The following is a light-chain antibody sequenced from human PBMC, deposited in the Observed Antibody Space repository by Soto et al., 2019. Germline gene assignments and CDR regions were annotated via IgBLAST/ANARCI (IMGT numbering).Light chain of an antibody. Sequence: EIVLTQSPGTLSLSPGERATLSCRASQSVSSNYLAWYQQKPGQPPRLLIYGASARATGIPDRFSGSGSGTDFTLTISRLEPEDFAVYYWQQFLYSPYIVGQGTKLGIK. CDR1: QSVSSNY. J-gene: IGKJ2*01. CDR3: QQFLYSPYI. V-gene: IGKV3-20*01. CDR2: GAS.